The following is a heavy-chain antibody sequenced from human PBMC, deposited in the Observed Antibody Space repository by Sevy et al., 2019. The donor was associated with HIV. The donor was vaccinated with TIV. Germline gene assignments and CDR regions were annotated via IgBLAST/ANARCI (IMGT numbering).Heavy chain of an antibody. Sequence: GGSLGLSCAASGFNFSIYGMHWVRQAPGKGLEWVALIYYDESSQYYADSVKGRFTISRDNSKNTLYLQMNSLRVEDTALYYCVRGRDYGNFDYWGQGTLVTVSS. V-gene: IGHV3-33*01. CDR2: IYYDESSQ. J-gene: IGHJ4*02. CDR1: GFNFSIYG. CDR3: VRGRDYGNFDY. D-gene: IGHD4-17*01.